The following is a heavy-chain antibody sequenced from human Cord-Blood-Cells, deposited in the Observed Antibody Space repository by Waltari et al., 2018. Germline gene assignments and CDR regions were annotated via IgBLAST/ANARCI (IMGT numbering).Heavy chain of an antibody. Sequence: QVQLQQWGAGLLKPSETLSLTCAVYGGSFSGYYWSWIRQPPGKGLEWIGEINHSVRTNYTPSLKSRVTISVDTSKNQFSLKLSSVTAADTAVYYCASYYGSGSYYNDYWGQGTLVTVSS. CDR1: GGSFSGYY. CDR2: INHSVRT. J-gene: IGHJ4*02. D-gene: IGHD3-10*01. V-gene: IGHV4-34*01. CDR3: ASYYGSGSYYNDY.